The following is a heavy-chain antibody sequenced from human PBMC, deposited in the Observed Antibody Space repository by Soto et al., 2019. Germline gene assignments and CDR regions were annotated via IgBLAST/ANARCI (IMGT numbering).Heavy chain of an antibody. CDR2: ISYDGSNK. Sequence: QVQLVESGGGVVQPGRSLRLSCAASGFTFSSYAMHWVRQAPGKGLEWVAVISYDGSNKYYADSVKGRFTISRDNSKNTLYLQMNSLRAEDTAVDYCARDGEQQREGTDAFDIWGQGTMVTVSS. V-gene: IGHV3-30-3*01. CDR1: GFTFSSYA. CDR3: ARDGEQQREGTDAFDI. D-gene: IGHD6-13*01. J-gene: IGHJ3*02.